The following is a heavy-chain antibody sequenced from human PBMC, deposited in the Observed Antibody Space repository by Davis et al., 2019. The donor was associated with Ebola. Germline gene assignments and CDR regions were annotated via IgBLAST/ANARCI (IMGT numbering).Heavy chain of an antibody. V-gene: IGHV3-74*01. D-gene: IGHD6-25*01. CDR3: AFASGFKFDY. J-gene: IGHJ4*02. CDR2: ISPDGSST. CDR1: GFTFNSYA. Sequence: PGGSLRLSCAASGFTFNSYAMNWVRQAPGKGLVWVSRISPDGSSTSYADSVKGRFTISRDNAKSTLYVQMNSLRAEDTAVYYCAFASGFKFDYWGQGMLATVSS.